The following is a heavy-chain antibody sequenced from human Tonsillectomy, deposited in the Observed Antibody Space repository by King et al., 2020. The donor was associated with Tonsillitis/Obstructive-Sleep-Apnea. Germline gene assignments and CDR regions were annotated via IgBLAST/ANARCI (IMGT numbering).Heavy chain of an antibody. CDR3: ARGRVSATGTFWFDP. CDR2: INPNIGDT. D-gene: IGHD6-13*01. J-gene: IGHJ5*01. V-gene: IGHV1-2*02. CDR1: GYTFTGYY. Sequence: VQLVESGAEVKKPGASVKVSCKASGYTFTGYYMHWVRQAPGQGLEWMGWINPNIGDTNYAQQFQGRVTLTRDTSISSAYMDLSRLRSADTAVYYCARGRVSATGTFWFDPWGQGTLVTVSS.